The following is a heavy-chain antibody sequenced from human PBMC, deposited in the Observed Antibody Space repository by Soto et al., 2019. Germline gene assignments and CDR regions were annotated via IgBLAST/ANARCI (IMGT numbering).Heavy chain of an antibody. D-gene: IGHD2-2*01. J-gene: IGHJ4*02. CDR3: VRYCSTTLCNGVATRTFDY. V-gene: IGHV3-48*03. CDR1: RFTFSTYE. CDR2: ISSSGSTV. Sequence: GGSLRLSCAASRFTFSTYEMHWVRQAPGKGLEWVSYISSSGSTVYYADPVKGRFTISRDNTRNSLYLQMNSLRDEDTALYYCVRYCSTTLCNGVATRTFDYWGQGTLVTVSS.